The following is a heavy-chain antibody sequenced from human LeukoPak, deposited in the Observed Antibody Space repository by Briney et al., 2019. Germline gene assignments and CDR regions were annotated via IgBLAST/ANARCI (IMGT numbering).Heavy chain of an antibody. Sequence: GASVKVSCKPSGYTLIGYQMRWVRQAPGQGLEWMGWINPNTGGTHYVQKFQGRVTMTRDTSISTAYMELSSLRSDDTAVYYCARGPMTGYDAFDIWGQGTMVTVSS. CDR3: ARGPMTGYDAFDI. CDR2: INPNTGGT. J-gene: IGHJ3*02. V-gene: IGHV1-2*02. D-gene: IGHD3-9*01. CDR1: GYTLIGYQ.